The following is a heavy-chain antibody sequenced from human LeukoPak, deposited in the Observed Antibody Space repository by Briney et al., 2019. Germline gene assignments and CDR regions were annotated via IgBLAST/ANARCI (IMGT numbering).Heavy chain of an antibody. CDR1: GFTVSSNY. Sequence: PGGSLRLSCAASGFTVSSNYMSWVRQAPGKGLEGVSVIYSGGSTYYEDSVKGRFTISRDNSKNTLYLQMNSMRAEETAVYYCGKSGSYFAFDIWGQGTMVTVSS. D-gene: IGHD1-26*01. CDR2: IYSGGST. CDR3: GKSGSYFAFDI. V-gene: IGHV3-53*01. J-gene: IGHJ3*02.